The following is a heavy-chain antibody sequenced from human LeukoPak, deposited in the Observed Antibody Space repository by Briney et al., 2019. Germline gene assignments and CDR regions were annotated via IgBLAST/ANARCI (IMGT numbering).Heavy chain of an antibody. D-gene: IGHD3-22*01. J-gene: IGHJ4*02. CDR1: GFTFSSYG. CDR3: AKDFRGTMMAAGGY. Sequence: GGSLRLSCAASGFTFSSYGMHWVRQAPGKGLEWVAVISYDGSNKYYADSVKGRFTISRDNSKNTLYLQMNSLRAEDTAVYYCAKDFRGTMMAAGGYWGQGILVTVSS. CDR2: ISYDGSNK. V-gene: IGHV3-30*18.